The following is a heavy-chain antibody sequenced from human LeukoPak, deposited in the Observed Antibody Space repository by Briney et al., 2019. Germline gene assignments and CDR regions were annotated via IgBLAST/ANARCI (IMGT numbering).Heavy chain of an antibody. CDR1: GFTFSNYE. CDR3: ARDKGVVVVVAADSYYGMDV. CDR2: ISSGGGTI. Sequence: PGGSLRLSCAASGFTFSNYELNWVRQAPGKGLEWVSYISSGGGTIYYADSVKGRFTISRDNTKNSLYLQMNSLRVEDTAVYYCARDKGVVVVVAADSYYGMDVWGQGTTVTVSS. D-gene: IGHD2-15*01. J-gene: IGHJ6*02. V-gene: IGHV3-48*03.